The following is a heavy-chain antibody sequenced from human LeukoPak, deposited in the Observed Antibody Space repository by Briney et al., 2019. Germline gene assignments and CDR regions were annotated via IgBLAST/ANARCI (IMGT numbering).Heavy chain of an antibody. CDR1: GGSISSGSYY. Sequence: SETLSLTCTVSGGSISSGSYYWSWIRQPAGKGLEWIGRIYTSGSTNYNPSLKSRVTISVDTSKNQFSLKLSSVTAADTAVYYCARGGYGGNSGRIDYWGQGILVTVSS. CDR3: ARGGYGGNSGRIDY. V-gene: IGHV4-61*02. D-gene: IGHD4-23*01. CDR2: IYTSGST. J-gene: IGHJ4*02.